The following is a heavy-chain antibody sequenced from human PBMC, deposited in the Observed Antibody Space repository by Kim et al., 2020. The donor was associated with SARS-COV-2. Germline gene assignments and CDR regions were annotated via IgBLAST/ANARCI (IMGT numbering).Heavy chain of an antibody. CDR2: GGT. J-gene: IGHJ4*02. CDR3: ASSDWPFDY. V-gene: IGHV1-2*02. D-gene: IGHD3-9*01. Sequence: GGTKYAQKFQGRVTMTRDTSISTAYMELSRLRSDDKAVYYCASSDWPFDYWGQGTLVTVSS.